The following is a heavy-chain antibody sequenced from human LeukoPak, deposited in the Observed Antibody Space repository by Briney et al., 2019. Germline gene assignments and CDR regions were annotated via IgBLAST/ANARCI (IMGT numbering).Heavy chain of an antibody. Sequence: GGSLRLSCAASVFTFSSYAMSWVRQAPGKGLEWVSAISGSGGSTYYADSVKGRFTISRDNAENTLFLQMNSLGADDTAVYSCARAGWYRFDYWGQGTLVTVSS. CDR1: VFTFSSYA. CDR3: ARAGWYRFDY. J-gene: IGHJ4*02. CDR2: ISGSGGST. V-gene: IGHV3-23*01. D-gene: IGHD6-19*01.